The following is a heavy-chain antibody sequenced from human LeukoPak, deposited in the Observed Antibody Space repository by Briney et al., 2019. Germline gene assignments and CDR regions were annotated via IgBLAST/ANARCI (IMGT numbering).Heavy chain of an antibody. CDR1: GFTFSSYA. J-gene: IGHJ6*02. CDR2: IRDTGSST. D-gene: IGHD2-2*02. CDR3: TRESIYCSSTSCYSPYGLAS. V-gene: IGHV3-23*01. Sequence: GGSLRLSCAASGFTFSSYAMSWVRYAPGKGPEWVAGIRDTGSSTYYADSAKGRFTISRDNVKNTLYLQMNSLRDDDTAIYYCTRESIYCSSTSCYSPYGLASGAKGPRSPSP.